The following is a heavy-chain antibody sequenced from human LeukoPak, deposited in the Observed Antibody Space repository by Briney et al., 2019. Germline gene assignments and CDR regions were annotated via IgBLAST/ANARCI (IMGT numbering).Heavy chain of an antibody. J-gene: IGHJ4*02. CDR1: GGSISSYY. D-gene: IGHD6-19*01. Sequence: PSETLTLLCHVPGGSISSYYWSWIRQPLGKGLAWIGYIYYRRSPNYKPSFKSRVTLSVDTSKNHISLKLSSVTAADTAVYYCARDGRIGWYGGFDYWGQGTLGTVSS. CDR3: ARDGRIGWYGGFDY. V-gene: IGHV4-59*01. CDR2: IYYRRSP.